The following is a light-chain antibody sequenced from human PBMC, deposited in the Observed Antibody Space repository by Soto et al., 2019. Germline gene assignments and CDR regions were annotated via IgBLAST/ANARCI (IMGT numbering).Light chain of an antibody. J-gene: IGKJ1*01. V-gene: IGKV3-20*01. Sequence: EIVLTQSPGTLSLSPGEGATLSCRASQSVSSSYLAWYQQKPGQAPRLLIYGASSRATGIPDRFSGSGSGTDFTLTISRLEPEDFAVCYCQQYGTSSWTFGQGTKVDIK. CDR2: GAS. CDR1: QSVSSSY. CDR3: QQYGTSSWT.